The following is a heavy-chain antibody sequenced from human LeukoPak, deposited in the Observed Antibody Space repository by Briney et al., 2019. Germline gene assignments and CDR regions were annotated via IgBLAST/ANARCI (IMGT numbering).Heavy chain of an antibody. J-gene: IGHJ4*02. V-gene: IGHV4-34*01. CDR2: INHSGST. CDR1: GGSFSGYY. D-gene: IGHD6-13*01. CDR3: AKATAGNPFDY. Sequence: SETLSLTCAVYGGSFSGYYWSWIRQPPGKGLEWIGEINHSGSTNYNPSLKSRVTISVDKSKNQFSLKLSSVTAADTAVYYCAKATAGNPFDYWGQGTLVTVSS.